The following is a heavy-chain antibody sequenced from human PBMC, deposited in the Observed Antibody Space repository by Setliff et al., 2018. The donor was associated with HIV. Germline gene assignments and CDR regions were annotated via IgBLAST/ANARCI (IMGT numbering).Heavy chain of an antibody. Sequence: ASVKVSCKTSGYTFIDYYIHWVRQAPGQGLEWMGRVDPEDGETKYAEKFQGRVTMTRDTSTSTLYMELSSLRSEDTAVYYCARDATYDYVWGTSSLVLDYWGQGTLVTVSS. CDR2: VDPEDGET. D-gene: IGHD3-16*01. CDR3: ARDATYDYVWGTSSLVLDY. J-gene: IGHJ4*02. V-gene: IGHV1-2*06. CDR1: GYTFIDYY.